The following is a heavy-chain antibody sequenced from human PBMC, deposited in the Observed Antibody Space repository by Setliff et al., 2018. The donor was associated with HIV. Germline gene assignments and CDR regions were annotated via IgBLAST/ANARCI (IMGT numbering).Heavy chain of an antibody. J-gene: IGHJ5*02. D-gene: IGHD6-6*01. CDR1: GVSISSHY. CDR3: VRAEYSSSSDWFAP. Sequence: SETLSLTCIVSGVSISSHYWSWIRQPPGKGLEWIGYIYNSGRTNYNPSLTSRVTISVDTSKNQFSLKLRSVTAADTAVYYCVRAEYSSSSDWFAPWGQGALVTVSS. V-gene: IGHV4-59*11. CDR2: IYNSGRT.